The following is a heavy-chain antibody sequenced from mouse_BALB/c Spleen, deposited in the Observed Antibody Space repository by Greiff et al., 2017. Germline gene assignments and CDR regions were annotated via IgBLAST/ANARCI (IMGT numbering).Heavy chain of an antibody. CDR1: GFSLTSYG. Sequence: VQRVESGPGLVAPSQSLSITCTVSGFSLTSYGVHWVRQPPGKGLEWLGVIWAGGSTNYNSALMSRLSISKDNSKSQVFLKMNSLQTDDTAMYYCARDRGLLRPWFAYWGQGTLVAVSA. J-gene: IGHJ3*01. V-gene: IGHV2-9*02. CDR3: ARDRGLLRPWFAY. CDR2: IWAGGST. D-gene: IGHD2-3*01.